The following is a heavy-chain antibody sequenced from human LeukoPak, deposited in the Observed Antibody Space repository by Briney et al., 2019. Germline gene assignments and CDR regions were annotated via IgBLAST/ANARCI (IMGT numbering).Heavy chain of an antibody. D-gene: IGHD3-22*01. CDR2: ISWNSGSI. J-gene: IGHJ4*02. V-gene: IGHV3-9*01. Sequence: GGSLRLSCAASGFTFDDYAMHWVRQAPGKGLEWVSGISWNSGSIGYADSVKGRFTISRDNAKNSLYLQMNSLRAEDTALYYCARSGVGYDSSGYLGYYFDYWGQGTLVTVSS. CDR1: GFTFDDYA. CDR3: ARSGVGYDSSGYLGYYFDY.